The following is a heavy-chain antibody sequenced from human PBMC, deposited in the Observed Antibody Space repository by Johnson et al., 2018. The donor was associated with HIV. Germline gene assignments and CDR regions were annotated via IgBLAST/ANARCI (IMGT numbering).Heavy chain of an antibody. J-gene: IGHJ3*02. D-gene: IGHD4-17*01. CDR2: IKSKTDGGTT. CDR3: TTVTVTYRTFDI. Sequence: VLLVESGGGVVQPGRSLRLSCAASGFTFSSYWMSWVRQAPGKGLEWVGRIKSKTDGGTTDYAAPVKGRFTISRDDSKNMLYLQMNSLKTEDTAVYYCTTVTVTYRTFDIWGQGTMVTISS. V-gene: IGHV3-15*01. CDR1: GFTFSSYW.